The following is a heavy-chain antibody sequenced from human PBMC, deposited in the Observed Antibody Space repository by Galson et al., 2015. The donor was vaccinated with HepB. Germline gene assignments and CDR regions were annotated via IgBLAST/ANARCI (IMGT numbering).Heavy chain of an antibody. D-gene: IGHD6-13*01. Sequence: YWIGWVRQMPGKGLEWMGIIYPGDSDTRYSPSFQGQVTISADKSISTAYLQWSSLKASDTAIYYCAGAIAAAGTWYFDLWGRGTLVTVSS. J-gene: IGHJ2*01. CDR2: IYPGDSDT. CDR1: YW. V-gene: IGHV5-51*01. CDR3: AGAIAAAGTWYFDL.